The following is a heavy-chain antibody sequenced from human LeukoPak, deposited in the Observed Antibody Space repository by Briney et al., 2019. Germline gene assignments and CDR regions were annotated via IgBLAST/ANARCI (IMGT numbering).Heavy chain of an antibody. J-gene: IGHJ4*02. Sequence: PGGSLRLSCAASGFTFSSYAMTWVRQAPGKGLEWVSGISASANSTYYADSVKGHFTISRDNSRNTLYLQMNSLRAEDTAVYYCAKSGGYFLFDYWGQGTLVTDSS. D-gene: IGHD5-12*01. CDR3: AKSGGYFLFDY. CDR1: GFTFSSYA. CDR2: ISASANST. V-gene: IGHV3-23*01.